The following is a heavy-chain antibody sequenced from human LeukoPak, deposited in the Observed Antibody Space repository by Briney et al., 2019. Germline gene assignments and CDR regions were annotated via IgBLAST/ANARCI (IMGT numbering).Heavy chain of an antibody. Sequence: PGESLKISCKGSGYSFTSYWISWVRQMPGKGLEWVGRIDPSDSYTNYSPSFQGHVTISADKSISTAYLQWSSLKASDTAMYYCARHFTMAGWFDPWGQGTLVTVSS. CDR2: IDPSDSYT. CDR1: GYSFTSYW. J-gene: IGHJ5*02. D-gene: IGHD3-10*01. CDR3: ARHFTMAGWFDP. V-gene: IGHV5-10-1*01.